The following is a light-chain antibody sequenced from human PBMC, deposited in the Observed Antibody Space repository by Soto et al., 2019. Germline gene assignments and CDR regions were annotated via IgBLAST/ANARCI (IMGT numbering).Light chain of an antibody. CDR3: QQYGSSPLFT. J-gene: IGKJ3*01. Sequence: EIVLTQSPGTLSLSPGARATLSCRASQSVSSSYLAWYQQKPGQAPRLLIYGASGRATGIPDRFSGSGSGTDFTLTISRLEPEDFAVYYGQQYGSSPLFTCGPGTKVDIK. V-gene: IGKV3-20*01. CDR2: GAS. CDR1: QSVSSSY.